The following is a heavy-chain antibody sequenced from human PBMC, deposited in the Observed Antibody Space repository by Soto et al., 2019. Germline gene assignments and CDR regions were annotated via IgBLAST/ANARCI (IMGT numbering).Heavy chain of an antibody. CDR2: ISNYNGNT. D-gene: IGHD4-17*01. CDR1: GYTFTSYA. V-gene: IGHV1-18*04. Sequence: QVQLVQSGAEVKRPGASVKVSCKASGYTFTSYAFSWVRQALGQGLEWMGWISNYNGNTNYAQKLQGRVTMTTDTSTSTAYMELRSLRSDDTAVYFCARAEGTTSDFDYWGQGTLVTVSS. J-gene: IGHJ4*02. CDR3: ARAEGTTSDFDY.